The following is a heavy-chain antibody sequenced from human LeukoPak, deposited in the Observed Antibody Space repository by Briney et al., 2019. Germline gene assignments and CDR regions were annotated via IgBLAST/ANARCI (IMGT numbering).Heavy chain of an antibody. Sequence: APVKVSCKASGYTFTIYYIHWVRQGPGQGLEWMGIINPSGGRTSYAQKFQGRVTMTRDMSTSTVYMELSSLRSEDTAIYYCARGDGEAASLWENWFDPWGQGTLVTVSS. V-gene: IGHV1-46*01. CDR3: ARGDGEAASLWENWFDP. CDR2: INPSGGRT. J-gene: IGHJ5*02. CDR1: GYTFTIYY. D-gene: IGHD6-13*01.